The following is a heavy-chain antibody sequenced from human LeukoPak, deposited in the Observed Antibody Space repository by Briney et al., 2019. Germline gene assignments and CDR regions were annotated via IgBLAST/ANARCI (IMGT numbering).Heavy chain of an antibody. J-gene: IGHJ5*02. V-gene: IGHV4-39*07. CDR3: ARLEIAAAGNRWFDP. Sequence: PSETLSLTCTVSGGSISSSSYYWGSIRHPPGNWLEWIGSIYYSGSTYYNPSFKSRVTISVDTSKNQFSLKLSSVTAADTAVYYCARLEIAAAGNRWFDPWGQGTLVTVSS. CDR2: IYYSGST. CDR1: GGSISSSSYY. D-gene: IGHD6-13*01.